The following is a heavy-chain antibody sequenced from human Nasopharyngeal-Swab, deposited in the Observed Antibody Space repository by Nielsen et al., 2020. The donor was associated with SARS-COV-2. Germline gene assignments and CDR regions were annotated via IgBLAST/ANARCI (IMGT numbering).Heavy chain of an antibody. D-gene: IGHD3-22*01. CDR1: GFTFSNYW. CDR2: IKQDGCEK. V-gene: IGHV3-7*01. J-gene: IGHJ3*01. CDR3: AKYYDSSGFPDAFDV. Sequence: GESLKISCGASGFTFSNYWMTWVRQAPNRGLEWVANIKQDGCEKFYVDSVKGRFTISRDNAQKSLYLQMNSLRAEDTALYYCAKYYDSSGFPDAFDVWGQGTMVTVSS.